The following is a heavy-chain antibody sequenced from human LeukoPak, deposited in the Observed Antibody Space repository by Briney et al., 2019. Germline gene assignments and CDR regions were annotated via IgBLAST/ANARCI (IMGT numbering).Heavy chain of an antibody. CDR1: GGSISSYY. V-gene: IGHV4-59*08. CDR2: IYYTGTT. J-gene: IGHJ3*01. Sequence: PSETLSLTCTVSGGSISSYYWSWIRQPPGKGLEWIGYIYYTGTTDSIPSLKSRVTISLDTSKNQFSLNLSSVTAADTAVYYCARRWVYDKRAFDAWGQGTMVTVSS. CDR3: ARRWVYDKRAFDA. D-gene: IGHD3-16*01.